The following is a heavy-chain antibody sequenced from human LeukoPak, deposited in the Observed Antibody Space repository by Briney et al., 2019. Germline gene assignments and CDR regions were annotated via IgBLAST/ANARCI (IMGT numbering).Heavy chain of an antibody. D-gene: IGHD2-2*01. CDR3: ARGGIVVVPAAEGFDY. Sequence: GGSLRLSCAASGFTFSSYEMNWVRQAPGKGLEWVSYISSSGSTIYYADSVKGRFTISRDNAKNSLYLQMNSLRAEDTVVYYCARGGIVVVPAAEGFDYWGQGTLVTVSS. J-gene: IGHJ4*02. V-gene: IGHV3-48*03. CDR1: GFTFSSYE. CDR2: ISSSGSTI.